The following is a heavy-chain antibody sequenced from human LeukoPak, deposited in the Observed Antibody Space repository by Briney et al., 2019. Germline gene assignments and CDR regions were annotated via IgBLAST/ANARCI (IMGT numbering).Heavy chain of an antibody. CDR3: ARDTPQHLKRFDY. Sequence: ASVKVSCKASGYTLDRFGISWVRQAPGLGFEWLGWINPYNGKTIFGEKFQGRVTLTTDTSASTVYMELTSLRSDDTAVYFCARDTPQHLKRFDYWGQGTLVTVSS. J-gene: IGHJ4*02. V-gene: IGHV1-18*01. CDR1: GYTLDRFG. D-gene: IGHD6-13*01. CDR2: INPYNGKT.